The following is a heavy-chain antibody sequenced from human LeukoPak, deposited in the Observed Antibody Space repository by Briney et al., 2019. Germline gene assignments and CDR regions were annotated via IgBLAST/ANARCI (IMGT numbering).Heavy chain of an antibody. J-gene: IGHJ4*02. V-gene: IGHV4-34*03. CDR2: INHSGST. Sequence: PSETLSLTCAVYGGSFSGYYWSWIRQPPGKGLEWIGEINHSGSTNFNPSLKSRVTISVDTSKNQFSLKLSSVTAADTAVYYCVASMIVARYYFDYWGQGTLVTVSS. D-gene: IGHD3-22*01. CDR1: GGSFSGYY. CDR3: VASMIVARYYFDY.